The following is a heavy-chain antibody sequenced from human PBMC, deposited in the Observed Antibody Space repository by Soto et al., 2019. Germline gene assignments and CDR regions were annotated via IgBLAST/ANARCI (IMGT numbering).Heavy chain of an antibody. V-gene: IGHV3-23*01. CDR2: FSGSGGST. CDR1: GFTFSSYA. D-gene: IGHD6-19*01. J-gene: IGHJ4*02. CDR3: AKELYSSGWQYYFVY. Sequence: PGGSLRLSCAASGFTFSSYAMSWVRQAPGKGLEWVSAFSGSGGSTYYADSVKGRFTISRDNSKNTLYLQMNSLRAEDTAVYYCAKELYSSGWQYYFVYWGQVTLVTVSS.